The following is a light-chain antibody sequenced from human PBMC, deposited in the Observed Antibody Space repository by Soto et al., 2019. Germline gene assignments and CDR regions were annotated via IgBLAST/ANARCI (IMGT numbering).Light chain of an antibody. CDR3: AAWDDSLRAVV. V-gene: IGLV1-44*01. CDR2: GHN. Sequence: QSVLTQPPSVTGTPGQGVTISCSGSNSNIGSRTVNWYHQLPGTAPKLLIYGHNERPSGVPDRFSGSKSGTSASLAISGLQSEDEGDYYCAAWDDSLRAVVFGGGTKLTVL. J-gene: IGLJ2*01. CDR1: NSNIGSRT.